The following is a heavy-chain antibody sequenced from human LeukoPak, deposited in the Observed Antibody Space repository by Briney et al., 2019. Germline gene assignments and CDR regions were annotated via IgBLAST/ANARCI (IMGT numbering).Heavy chain of an antibody. CDR3: AKGGSSWYRDAFDI. V-gene: IGHV3-23*01. J-gene: IGHJ3*02. CDR2: ISGSGGST. CDR1: GFSFNTAW. Sequence: GGSLRLSCAASGFSFNTAWMNWVRQAPGKGLEWVSAISGSGGSTYYADSVKGRFTISRDNSKNTLYLQMNSLRAEDTAVYYCAKGGSSWYRDAFDIWGQGTMVTVSS. D-gene: IGHD6-13*01.